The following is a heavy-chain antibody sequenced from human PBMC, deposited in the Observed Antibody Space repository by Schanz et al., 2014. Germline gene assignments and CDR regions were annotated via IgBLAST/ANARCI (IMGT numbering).Heavy chain of an antibody. D-gene: IGHD3-10*01. Sequence: QVQLVQSGAEVKKPGASVKVSCKASGYTFTSDSMHWVRQAPGQGLEWMAWINIYNGNTNYAQKFQGRVTMTTDTSTSTAYMELRSLRSDDTAVYYCARFASLYEDYWGRGTLVTVSS. CDR2: INIYNGNT. J-gene: IGHJ4*02. V-gene: IGHV1-18*04. CDR3: ARFASLYEDY. CDR1: GYTFTSDS.